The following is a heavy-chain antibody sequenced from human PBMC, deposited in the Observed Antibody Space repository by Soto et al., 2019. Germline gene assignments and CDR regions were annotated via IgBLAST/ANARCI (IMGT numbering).Heavy chain of an antibody. D-gene: IGHD2-21*02. CDR2: IYYSGST. Sequence: QLQLQESGPGLVKPSETLSLTCTVSGGSISSSSYYWGWIRQPPGKGLEWIGSIYYSGSTYYNPSLKSRVTISVDTSKNQFSLKLSSVTAADTAVYYCARHGEYCGGDCFRAGSAFDIWGQGTMVTVSS. J-gene: IGHJ3*02. CDR1: GGSISSSSYY. CDR3: ARHGEYCGGDCFRAGSAFDI. V-gene: IGHV4-39*01.